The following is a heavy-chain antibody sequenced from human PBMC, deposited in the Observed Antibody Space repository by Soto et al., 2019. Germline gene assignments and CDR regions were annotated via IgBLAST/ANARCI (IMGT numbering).Heavy chain of an antibody. CDR2: VIPLRGTT. CDR1: GGTFNSYA. Sequence: QVQLVQSGAAVKKPGSSVRVSCKASGGTFNSYAFSWVRQAPGQGLEWMGRVIPLRGTTNLAQKFQGRVTITADEATSTVYMGVSRLRSEDTAVYYCATERDVYRAYYYYGMDVWGQGTTVSVSS. CDR3: ATERDVYRAYYYYGMDV. J-gene: IGHJ6*02. V-gene: IGHV1-69*01.